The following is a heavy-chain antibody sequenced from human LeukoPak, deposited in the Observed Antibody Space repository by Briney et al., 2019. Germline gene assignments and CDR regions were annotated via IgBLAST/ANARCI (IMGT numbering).Heavy chain of an antibody. CDR1: GFTFSGSA. V-gene: IGHV3-73*01. CDR3: MSLTQNAFDI. CDR2: IRSKANNYAT. J-gene: IGHJ3*02. Sequence: PGGSLRLSCAASGFTFSGSAMHWVRQASGKWLDWVGRIRSKANNYATAFAASVKGRFTISRDDSKNTVYLQMNSLKTEDTAVYYCMSLTQNAFDIWGQGTMVTVSS.